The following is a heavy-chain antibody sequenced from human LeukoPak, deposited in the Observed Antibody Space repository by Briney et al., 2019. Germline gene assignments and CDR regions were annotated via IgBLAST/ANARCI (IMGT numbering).Heavy chain of an antibody. V-gene: IGHV4-34*01. CDR1: GGSFSGYY. Sequence: PSETLSLTCAVYGGSFSGYYWSWIRQPPGKGLECIGEINHSGSTNYNPSLKSRVTISVDTSKNQFSLKLSSVTAADTAVYYCASLYYYYMDVWGKGTTVTVSS. J-gene: IGHJ6*03. CDR3: ASLYYYYMDV. CDR2: INHSGST.